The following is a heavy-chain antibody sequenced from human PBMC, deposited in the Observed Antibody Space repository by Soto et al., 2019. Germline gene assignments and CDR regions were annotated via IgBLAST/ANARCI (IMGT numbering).Heavy chain of an antibody. CDR2: INPDNGNT. V-gene: IGHV1-18*04. CDR3: ARSRRAAEINWFDP. D-gene: IGHD6-13*01. CDR1: GYTFTSYY. J-gene: IGHJ5*02. Sequence: ASVKVSCKASGYTFTSYYMNWLRQAPGQGLEWMGRINPDNGNTNYAQKLQGRVTMTTDTSTSTAYMELRSLRSDDTAVYYCARSRRAAEINWFDPWGQGTLVTVSS.